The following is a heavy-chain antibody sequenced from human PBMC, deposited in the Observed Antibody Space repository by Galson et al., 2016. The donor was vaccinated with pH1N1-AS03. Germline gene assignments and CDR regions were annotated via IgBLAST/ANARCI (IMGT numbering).Heavy chain of an antibody. V-gene: IGHV3-11*01. CDR1: GFSLTDYY. D-gene: IGHD5-24*01. Sequence: SLRLSCAASGFSLTDYYINWIRQAPGKGLEWVAHISSGGEAIFYADSVKGRFTTSRDNAKSSVYLQIHSLRADDTAVYYCATTDGYNSYLDYWGQGTLVTVSP. CDR2: ISSGGEAI. J-gene: IGHJ4*02. CDR3: ATTDGYNSYLDY.